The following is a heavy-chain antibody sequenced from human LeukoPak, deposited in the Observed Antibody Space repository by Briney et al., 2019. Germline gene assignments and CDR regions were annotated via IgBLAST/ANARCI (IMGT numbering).Heavy chain of an antibody. Sequence: PSETLSLTCTVSGGSISSYYWSWIRQPPGKGLAWIGYIYYSGSTNYNPSLKSRVTISVDTSKNQFSLKLSSVTAADTAVYYCARQVYGYSYGYGVGNWFDPWGQGTLVTVSS. CDR1: GGSISSYY. J-gene: IGHJ5*02. CDR2: IYYSGST. V-gene: IGHV4-59*08. CDR3: ARQVYGYSYGYGVGNWFDP. D-gene: IGHD5-18*01.